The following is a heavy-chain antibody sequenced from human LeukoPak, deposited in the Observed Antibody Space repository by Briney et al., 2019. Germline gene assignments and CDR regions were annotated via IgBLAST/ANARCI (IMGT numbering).Heavy chain of an antibody. CDR1: GGTFSSYA. D-gene: IGHD4-17*01. J-gene: IGHJ5*02. CDR2: IIPIFGTA. V-gene: IGHV1-69*01. Sequence: SVKVSCNASGGTFSSYAISWVRQAPGQGLEWMGGIIPIFGTANYAQKFQGRVTITADESTSTAYMELSSLRSEDTAVYYCARDGGGHDYGDYYPNWFDPWGQGTLVTVSS. CDR3: ARDGGGHDYGDYYPNWFDP.